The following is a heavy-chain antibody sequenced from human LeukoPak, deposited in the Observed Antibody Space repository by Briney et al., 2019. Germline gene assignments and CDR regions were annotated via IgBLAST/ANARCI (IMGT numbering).Heavy chain of an antibody. CDR1: GFTVSSNY. V-gene: IGHV3-53*01. Sequence: GRSLRLSCAASGFTVSSNYMSWGRQAPGKGLEWVSVIHSGGSTYYADSVKGRFTISRDNSKNTLYLQMNSLRAEDTAVYYCARLVVFRSYFDYWGQGTLVTVSS. J-gene: IGHJ4*02. CDR2: IHSGGST. D-gene: IGHD2-2*01. CDR3: ARLVVFRSYFDY.